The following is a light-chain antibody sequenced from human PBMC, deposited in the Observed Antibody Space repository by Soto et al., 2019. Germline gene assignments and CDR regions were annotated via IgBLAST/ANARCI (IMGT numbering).Light chain of an antibody. V-gene: IGKV3-15*01. J-gene: IGKJ4*01. Sequence: EIVMTQSPVTLSVSPGERATLSCRASQSVSSNLAWYQQKPGQAPRLLIYGSSTRATGVPARFSGSGSGTEFTLTISSLQSEDFAVYYCQQYNNWPPLTVGGGTKVEIK. CDR1: QSVSSN. CDR2: GSS. CDR3: QQYNNWPPLT.